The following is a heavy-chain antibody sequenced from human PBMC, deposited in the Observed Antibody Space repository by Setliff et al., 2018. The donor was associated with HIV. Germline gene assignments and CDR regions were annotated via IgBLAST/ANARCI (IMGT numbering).Heavy chain of an antibody. Sequence: SETLSLTCAVSGYSISSGYYWGWIRQPPGKGLEWIGSIYHSESTYYNPSLKSRVTISVDTSKNQFSLKLSSVTAADTAVYYCARESDDILTGSYYYYGMDVWGQGTTVTVSS. D-gene: IGHD3-9*01. J-gene: IGHJ6*02. CDR2: IYHSEST. V-gene: IGHV4-38-2*02. CDR3: ARESDDILTGSYYYYGMDV. CDR1: GYSISSGYY.